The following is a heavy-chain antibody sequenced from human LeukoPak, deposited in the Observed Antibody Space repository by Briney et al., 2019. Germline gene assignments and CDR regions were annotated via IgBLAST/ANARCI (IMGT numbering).Heavy chain of an antibody. CDR2: IDPSDSYT. Sequence: GESLKISCKGSGYSFTSYWISWVRQMPGKGLEWMGRIDPSDSYTNYGPSFQGHVTISADKSISTAYLQWSSLEASDTAMYYCARLPGEYYYGSGSSSDYWGQGTLVTVSS. CDR1: GYSFTSYW. CDR3: ARLPGEYYYGSGSSSDY. J-gene: IGHJ4*02. D-gene: IGHD3-10*01. V-gene: IGHV5-10-1*01.